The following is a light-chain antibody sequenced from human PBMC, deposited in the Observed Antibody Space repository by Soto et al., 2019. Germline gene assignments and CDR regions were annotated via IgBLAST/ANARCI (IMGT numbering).Light chain of an antibody. CDR3: CSYAGSSTPV. Sequence: ALTQPASVSGSPGQSITISCTGTSSDVGSYNLVSWYQQHPGKAPKLMIYEGSKRPSGVSNRFSGSKSGNTASLTISGLQAEDEADYYCCSYAGSSTPVFGGGTKLTVL. V-gene: IGLV2-23*01. CDR2: EGS. J-gene: IGLJ2*01. CDR1: SSDVGSYNL.